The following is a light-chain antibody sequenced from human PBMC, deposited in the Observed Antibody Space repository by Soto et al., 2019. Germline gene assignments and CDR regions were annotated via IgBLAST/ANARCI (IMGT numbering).Light chain of an antibody. Sequence: IQQTQSSSSLSASVGDRVAITCRASQGISNYLAWYQQKPGKVPKLLIYAASTLQSGVPSRFSGSGSGTDFTLTISSLQPEDVATYYCQKYNSAPRTVGQGSKVDIK. V-gene: IGKV1-27*01. CDR3: QKYNSAPRT. CDR2: AAS. J-gene: IGKJ1*01. CDR1: QGISNY.